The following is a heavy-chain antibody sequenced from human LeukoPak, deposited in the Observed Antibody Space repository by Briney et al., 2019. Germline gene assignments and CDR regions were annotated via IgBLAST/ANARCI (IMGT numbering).Heavy chain of an antibody. J-gene: IGHJ4*02. CDR3: ARGRAGYLGY. CDR1: GFIFSSYS. CDR2: ISSSSTYI. D-gene: IGHD3-9*01. Sequence: GGSLRLSCAASGFIFSSYSMNWVRQAPGKGLEWVSSISSSSTYIYYADSVKGRFTISRDNAKNSLYLQMNSLRAGDTAVYYCARGRAGYLGYWGQGTLVTVSS. V-gene: IGHV3-21*01.